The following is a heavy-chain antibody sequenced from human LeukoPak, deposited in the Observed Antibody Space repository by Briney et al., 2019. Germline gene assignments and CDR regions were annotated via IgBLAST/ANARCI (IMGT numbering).Heavy chain of an antibody. CDR1: GGSCSGYY. J-gene: IGHJ6*02. V-gene: IGHV4-34*01. CDR3: ARSSVVLYYYYGMDV. Sequence: SETLSLTCAVYGGSCSGYYWSWIRQPPGKGLEWIGEINHSGSTNYNPSLKSRVTISVDTSKNQFSLKLSSVTAADTAVYYCARSSVVLYYYYGMDVWGQGTTVTVSS. D-gene: IGHD6-6*01. CDR2: INHSGST.